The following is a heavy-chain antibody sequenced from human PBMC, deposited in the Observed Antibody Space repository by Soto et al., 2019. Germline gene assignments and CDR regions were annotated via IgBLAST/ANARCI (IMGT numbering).Heavy chain of an antibody. Sequence: SETLSLTCTISGDSINNYFWNWIRQSPGKGLEWIGYISYSGSTSYNPSLQSRVTISSDTSKDQFSLELSSVTAADTAVYYCARARQRDTGRGLDVWGQGTTVTVSS. CDR1: GDSINNYF. CDR3: ARARQRDTGRGLDV. V-gene: IGHV4-59*01. CDR2: ISYSGST. D-gene: IGHD5-18*01. J-gene: IGHJ6*02.